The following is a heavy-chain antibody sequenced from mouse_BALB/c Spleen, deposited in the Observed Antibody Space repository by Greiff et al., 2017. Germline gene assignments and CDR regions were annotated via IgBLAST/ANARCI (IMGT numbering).Heavy chain of an antibody. CDR1: GFTFSSYY. V-gene: IGHV5-6-2*01. CDR2: INSNGGST. CDR3: ARHYDPAWFAY. J-gene: IGHJ3*01. D-gene: IGHD2-3*01. Sequence: DVKVEESGGGLVKLGGSLKLSCAASGFTFSSYYMSWVRQTPEKRLELVAAINSNGGSTYYPDTVKGRFTISRDNAKNTLYLQMSSLKSEDTALYYCARHYDPAWFAYWGQGTLVTVSA.